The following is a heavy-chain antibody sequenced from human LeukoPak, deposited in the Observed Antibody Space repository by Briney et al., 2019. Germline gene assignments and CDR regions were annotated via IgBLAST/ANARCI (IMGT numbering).Heavy chain of an antibody. J-gene: IGHJ2*01. CDR3: ARDSAHVPGYHHWYFDL. D-gene: IGHD3-9*01. CDR1: GFTFSSYA. CDR2: ISGSGGST. V-gene: IGHV3-23*01. Sequence: GGFLRLSCAASGFTFSSYAMSWVRQAPGTGLEWVSAISGSGGSTYYADSVKGRFTISRDNSKNTLYLQMNSLRAEDTAVYYCARDSAHVPGYHHWYFDLWGRGTLVIVSS.